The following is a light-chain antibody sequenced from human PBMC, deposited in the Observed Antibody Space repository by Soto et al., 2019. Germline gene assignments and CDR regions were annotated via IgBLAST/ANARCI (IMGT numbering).Light chain of an antibody. V-gene: IGKV3-20*01. CDR1: QSVRSNY. Sequence: EIVLTQSPGTLSLSPGERATLSCRASQSVRSNYLAWYQQKPGQAPRLLIFGASSRATGIPDRFSGSGSGTDFTLTISRLEPEDFAVYYCQRYGSSPWTFGQGTKVEIK. J-gene: IGKJ1*01. CDR2: GAS. CDR3: QRYGSSPWT.